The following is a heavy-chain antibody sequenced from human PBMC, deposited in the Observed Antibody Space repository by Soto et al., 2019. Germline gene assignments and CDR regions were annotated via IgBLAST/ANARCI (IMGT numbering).Heavy chain of an antibody. Sequence: SETLSLTCTVSGGSVSSGSYYWSWIRQPPGKGLEWIGYIYYSGSTNYNPSLKSRVTISVDTSKNQFSLKLSSATAADTAVYYCASAVVVTAIFAFDIWGQGTMVTVSS. CDR3: ASAVVVTAIFAFDI. V-gene: IGHV4-61*01. J-gene: IGHJ3*02. CDR2: IYYSGST. CDR1: GGSVSSGSYY. D-gene: IGHD2-21*02.